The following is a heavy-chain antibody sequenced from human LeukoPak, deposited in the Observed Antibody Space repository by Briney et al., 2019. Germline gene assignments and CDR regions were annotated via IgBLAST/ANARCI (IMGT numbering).Heavy chain of an antibody. CDR1: GDSVSSNSVA. CDR2: TYYRSKWYN. V-gene: IGHV6-1*01. CDR3: ARQSGWFDY. J-gene: IGHJ4*02. D-gene: IGHD6-19*01. Sequence: SQTLSLTCAISGDSVSSNSVALNWIRQSPSRGLEWLGRTYYRSKWYNDYAVSVRSRITINPDTSKNQFSLQLNSVTPEDTAVYYCARQSGWFDYWGQGTLVTVSS.